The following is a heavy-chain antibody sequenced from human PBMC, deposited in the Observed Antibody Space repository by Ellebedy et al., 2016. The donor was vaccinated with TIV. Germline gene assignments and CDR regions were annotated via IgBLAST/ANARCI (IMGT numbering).Heavy chain of an antibody. CDR2: VSGSGGST. CDR1: GFTFSSYA. V-gene: IGHV3-23*01. J-gene: IGHJ6*02. D-gene: IGHD3-10*01. Sequence: GESLKISCAASGFTFSSYAMSWVRQAPGKGLEWVSAVSGSGGSTYYTDSVKGRFTISRDNSKNTLYLQMNSLRAEDTAVYYCARDYGFGDYGLDVWGQGTTVTVSS. CDR3: ARDYGFGDYGLDV.